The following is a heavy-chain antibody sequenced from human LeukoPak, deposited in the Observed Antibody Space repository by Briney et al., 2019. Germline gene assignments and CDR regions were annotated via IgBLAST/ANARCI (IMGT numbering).Heavy chain of an antibody. V-gene: IGHV3-30-3*01. CDR1: GFTFSSYA. CDR3: ARDFQGPTDY. CDR2: ISYDGSNK. J-gene: IGHJ4*02. Sequence: PGGSLRLSCAASGFTFSSYAMHWVRQAPGKGLEWVAVISYDGSNKYYADSVKGRFTISRDNSKNTLYLQMNSLRAEDTAVYYCARDFQGPTDYWGQGTLVTVSS.